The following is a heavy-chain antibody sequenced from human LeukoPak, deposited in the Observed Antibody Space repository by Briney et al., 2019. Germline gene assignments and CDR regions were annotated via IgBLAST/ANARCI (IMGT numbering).Heavy chain of an antibody. CDR1: GFTFRRYD. CDR2: ISGNGDST. Sequence: GGSLRLSCAASGFTFRRYDMSWVRQAPGKGLEWVSAISGNGDSTYYVDSVKGRFTISRDNSKNTLYLQMNSLRAEDTAVYYCVKDRTGTYTLDYWGQGTLVTVSS. CDR3: VKDRTGTYTLDY. J-gene: IGHJ4*02. V-gene: IGHV3-23*01. D-gene: IGHD3-10*01.